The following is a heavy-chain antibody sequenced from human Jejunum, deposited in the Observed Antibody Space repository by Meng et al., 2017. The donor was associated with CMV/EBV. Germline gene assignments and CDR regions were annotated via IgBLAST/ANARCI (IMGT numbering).Heavy chain of an antibody. D-gene: IGHD3-22*01. CDR2: NGDTT. CDR3: AKGGRSSGSYD. Sequence: NGDTTFYADTVKGRFSISRDNSKNTVSLQMNRLRAEDTAVYYCAKGGRSSGSYDWGQGTLVTVSS. V-gene: IGHV3-23*01. J-gene: IGHJ4*02.